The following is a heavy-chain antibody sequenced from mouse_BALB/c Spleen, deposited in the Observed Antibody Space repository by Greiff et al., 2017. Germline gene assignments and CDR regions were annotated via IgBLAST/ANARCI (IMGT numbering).Heavy chain of an antibody. CDR2: ISYSGST. Sequence: EVKLVESGPGLVKPSQSLSLTCTVTGYSITSDYAWNWIRQFPGNKLEWMGYISYSGSTSYNPSLKSRISITRDTSKNQFFLQLNSVTTEDTATYYCARGGDYDPYYYAMDYWGQGTSVTVSS. CDR3: ARGGDYDPYYYAMDY. J-gene: IGHJ4*01. CDR1: GYSITSDYA. D-gene: IGHD2-4*01. V-gene: IGHV3-2*02.